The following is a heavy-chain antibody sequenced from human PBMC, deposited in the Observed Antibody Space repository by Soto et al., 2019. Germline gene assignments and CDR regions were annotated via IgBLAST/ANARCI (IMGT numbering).Heavy chain of an antibody. J-gene: IGHJ5*02. CDR3: AKSYRAQTDWFDA. CDR2: ISKSSNYI. CDR1: GFTFSTYR. Sequence: GGSLRLSCAASGFTFSTYRLSWVRQAPGKGLEWVSSISKSSNYIHYADPVRGRFTVSRDNAENSLYLQMNSLRAEDTAVYYCAKSYRAQTDWFDAWGQGTLVTVSS. D-gene: IGHD3-16*01. V-gene: IGHV3-21*01.